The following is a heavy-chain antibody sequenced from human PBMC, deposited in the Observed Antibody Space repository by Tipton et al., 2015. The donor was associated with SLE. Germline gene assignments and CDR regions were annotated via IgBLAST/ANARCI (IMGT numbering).Heavy chain of an antibody. CDR1: GFTFSDHY. Sequence: GSLRLSCAASGFTFSDHYMDWVRQAPGKGLEWVGRAGNKANSYTAEYAASVKGRFTISRDDSKPFADLQMNSLKIEDTAVYYCTGDFRAGSLDPWGQGTLVTVSS. V-gene: IGHV3-72*01. J-gene: IGHJ5*02. CDR2: AGNKANSYTA. CDR3: TGDFRAGSLDP. D-gene: IGHD6-13*01.